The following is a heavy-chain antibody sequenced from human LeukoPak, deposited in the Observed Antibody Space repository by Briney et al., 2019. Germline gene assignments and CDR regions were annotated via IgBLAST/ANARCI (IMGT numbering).Heavy chain of an antibody. CDR3: ASWYDDAFDI. V-gene: IGHV3-66*01. J-gene: IGHJ3*02. Sequence: GESLRLSCAASGFTFSSYAMSWVRQAPGKGLEWVSVIYSGGSTYYADSVKGRFTISSDNSKNTLYLQMNSLRAEDTAVYYCASWYDDAFDIWGQGTMVTVSS. CDR1: GFTFSSYA. D-gene: IGHD1-14*01. CDR2: IYSGGST.